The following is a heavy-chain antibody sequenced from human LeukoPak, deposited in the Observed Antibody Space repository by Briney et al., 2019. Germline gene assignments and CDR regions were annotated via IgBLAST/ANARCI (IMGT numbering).Heavy chain of an antibody. CDR1: GFTFSSYA. CDR3: AKTARRSRYYFDY. J-gene: IGHJ4*02. CDR2: ISGSGGST. Sequence: TGGSLRLSCAASGFTFSSYAMSWVRQAPGKGLERVSAISGSGGSTYYADSVKGRFTISRDNSKNTLYLQMNSLRAEDTAVYYCAKTARRSRYYFDYWGQGTLVTVSS. D-gene: IGHD2-21*02. V-gene: IGHV3-23*01.